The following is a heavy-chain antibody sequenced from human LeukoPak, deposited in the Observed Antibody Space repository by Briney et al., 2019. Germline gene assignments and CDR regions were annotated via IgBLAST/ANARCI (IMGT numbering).Heavy chain of an antibody. V-gene: IGHV3-23*01. CDR2: ICDDVVST. CDR1: GFTFSSHA. Sequence: GGSLRLSCAASGFTFSSHAMSWVRQAPGKGLEWVSAICDDVVSTYYAESVKGRFTISRDNSKNTLYLQMNSLRAEDTATYYCARDSPLLTVWGQGTLVTVSS. D-gene: IGHD3-9*01. CDR3: ARDSPLLTV. J-gene: IGHJ4*02.